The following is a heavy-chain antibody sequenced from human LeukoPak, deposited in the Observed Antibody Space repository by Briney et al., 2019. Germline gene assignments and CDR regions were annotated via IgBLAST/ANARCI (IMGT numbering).Heavy chain of an antibody. D-gene: IGHD3-9*01. CDR3: AKEARYDILTGYYNGELDY. V-gene: IGHV3-53*01. CDR2: IYSDNT. CDR1: GFTVSSNS. Sequence: GGSLRLSCTVSGFTVSSNSMSWVRQAPGKGLEWVSFIYSDNTHYSDSVKGRFTISRDNSKNTLYLQMNSLRAEDTAVYYCAKEARYDILTGYYNGELDYWGQGTLVTVSS. J-gene: IGHJ4*02.